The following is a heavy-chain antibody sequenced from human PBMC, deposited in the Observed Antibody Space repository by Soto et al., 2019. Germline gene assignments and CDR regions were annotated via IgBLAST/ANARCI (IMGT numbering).Heavy chain of an antibody. V-gene: IGHV1-69*12. J-gene: IGHJ4*02. CDR1: GGTFSSYA. CDR2: IIPIFGTA. Sequence: QVQLVRSGAAVKKPGSSVKVSCKASGGTFSSYAISWVRQAPGQGLEWMGGIIPIFGTADYAQKFQGRVTITADESTSXGNMELSSLRSEDTAVYYCASHYDSSGYYYRGLDYWGQGTLVTVSS. CDR3: ASHYDSSGYYYRGLDY. D-gene: IGHD3-22*01.